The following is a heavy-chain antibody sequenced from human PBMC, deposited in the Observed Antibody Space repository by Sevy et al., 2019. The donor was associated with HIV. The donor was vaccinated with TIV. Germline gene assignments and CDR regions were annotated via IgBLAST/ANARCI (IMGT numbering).Heavy chain of an antibody. D-gene: IGHD6-13*01. CDR3: ARDTVRSSSWYWFDP. J-gene: IGHJ5*02. CDR2: INPNSGGT. Sequence: ASVKVSCKASGYTFTGYYMHWVRQAPGQGLEWMGWINPNSGGTNYAQKFQGRVTMTRDTSISTAYMELSRLRSDDTALYYCARDTVRSSSWYWFDPWGQGTLVTVSS. V-gene: IGHV1-2*02. CDR1: GYTFTGYY.